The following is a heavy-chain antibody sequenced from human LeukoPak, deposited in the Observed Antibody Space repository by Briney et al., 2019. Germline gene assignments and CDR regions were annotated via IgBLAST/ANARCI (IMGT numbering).Heavy chain of an antibody. CDR2: ISGSGVRT. V-gene: IGHV3-23*01. D-gene: IGHD3-10*01. J-gene: IGHJ4*02. CDR3: AKDHLGFPANYFDY. Sequence: GGSLRLSCAASGFTFSSYAMRWVRQSPGKWLEWVSAISGSGVRTYYADSVKGRFTISRDNSKNTLYLQMNSLRAEDTAVYYCAKDHLGFPANYFDYWGQETLVTVSS. CDR1: GFTFSSYA.